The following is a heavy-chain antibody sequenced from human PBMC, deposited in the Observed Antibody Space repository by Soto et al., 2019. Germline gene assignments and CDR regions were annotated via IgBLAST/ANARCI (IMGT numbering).Heavy chain of an antibody. D-gene: IGHD2-21*02. CDR2: ISGSGGNT. J-gene: IGHJ4*02. CDR1: GFTFSSYA. Sequence: GGSLRLSCAASGFTFSSYAMSWVRQAPGKGLDWVSMISGSGGNTYYADSVRGRFTISRDNSKNTLYLQMNSLRAEDTAVYYCAKVPLGGDCLDYWGQGTLVTVSS. CDR3: AKVPLGGDCLDY. V-gene: IGHV3-23*01.